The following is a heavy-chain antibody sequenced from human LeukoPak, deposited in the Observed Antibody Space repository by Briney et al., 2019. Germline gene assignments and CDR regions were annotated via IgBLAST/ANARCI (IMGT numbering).Heavy chain of an antibody. D-gene: IGHD6-19*01. Sequence: SETLSLTCTVSGGSISSSSYYWGWIRQPPGKGLEWIGSIHYSGSTNYNPSLKSRVTISVDTSKNQFSLKLSSVTAADTAVYYCARFGLGKHIEVAGIPFDIWGQGTMVTVSS. V-gene: IGHV4-39*07. CDR2: IHYSGST. J-gene: IGHJ3*02. CDR3: ARFGLGKHIEVAGIPFDI. CDR1: GGSISSSSYY.